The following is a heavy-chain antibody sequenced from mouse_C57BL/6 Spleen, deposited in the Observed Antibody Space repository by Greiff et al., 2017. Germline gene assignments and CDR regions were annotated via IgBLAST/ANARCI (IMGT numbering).Heavy chain of an antibody. V-gene: IGHV1-64*01. CDR3: ARRDYGSPLYAMDY. Sequence: QVQLQQPGAELVKPGASVKLSCKASGYTFTSYWMHWVKQRPGQGLEWIGMIHPNSGSTNYNEKFKSKATLTVDKSSSTAYMQLSSLTSEDSAVYYCARRDYGSPLYAMDYWGQGTSVTVSS. D-gene: IGHD1-1*01. CDR1: GYTFTSYW. J-gene: IGHJ4*01. CDR2: IHPNSGST.